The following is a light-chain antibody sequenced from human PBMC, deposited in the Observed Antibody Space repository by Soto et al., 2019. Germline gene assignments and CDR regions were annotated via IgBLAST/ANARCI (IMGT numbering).Light chain of an antibody. CDR2: DTS. V-gene: IGKV3-15*01. CDR1: QTVPSN. J-gene: IGKJ5*01. Sequence: EIVLTQSPGTLSLSPGDRATLSCRASQTVPSNYLAWYQQKSGQTPRLLIHDTSTRATGIPARFSGSGSGTEFTLTISSLQSEDFAVYYCQQYSNWPPITFGQGTRLEIK. CDR3: QQYSNWPPIT.